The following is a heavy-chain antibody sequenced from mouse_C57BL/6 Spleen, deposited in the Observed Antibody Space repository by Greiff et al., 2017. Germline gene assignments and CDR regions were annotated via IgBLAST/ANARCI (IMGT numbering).Heavy chain of an antibody. V-gene: IGHV5-16*01. CDR3: AREASSITTAYFDY. D-gene: IGHD1-1*01. Sequence: EVKVVESEGGLVQPGSSMKLSCTASGFTFSDYYMAWVRQVPEKGLEWVANINYDGSSTYYLDSLKSRFIISRDNAKNILYLQMSSLKSEDTATYYCAREASSITTAYFDYWGQGTTLTVSS. CDR2: INYDGSST. CDR1: GFTFSDYY. J-gene: IGHJ2*01.